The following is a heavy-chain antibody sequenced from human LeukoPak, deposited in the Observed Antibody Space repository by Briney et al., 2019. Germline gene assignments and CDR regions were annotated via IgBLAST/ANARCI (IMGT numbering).Heavy chain of an antibody. CDR3: ARERSGGSQGDAFDI. Sequence: GGSLRLSCAASGFTFSSYSMNWVRQAPGKGLEWVSSISSSSSYIYYADSVKGRFTISRDNAKNSLYLQMNSLRAEDTAVYYCARERSGGSQGDAFDIWGQGTMVTVSS. D-gene: IGHD2-15*01. CDR2: ISSSSSYI. CDR1: GFTFSSYS. J-gene: IGHJ3*02. V-gene: IGHV3-21*01.